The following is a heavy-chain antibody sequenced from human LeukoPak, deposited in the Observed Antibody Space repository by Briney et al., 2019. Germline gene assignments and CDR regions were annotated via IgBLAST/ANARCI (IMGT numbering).Heavy chain of an antibody. CDR2: IIPIFGTA. V-gene: IGHV1-69*06. CDR3: ARGRLAYCGGDCLTDAFDI. Sequence: SVKVSCKASGGTFSSYAISWVRQAPGQGLEWMGGIIPIFGTANYAQKFQGRVTITADKSTSTAYMELSSLRSEDTAVYYCARGRLAYCGGDCLTDAFDIWGQGTMVTVSS. D-gene: IGHD2-21*02. J-gene: IGHJ3*02. CDR1: GGTFSSYA.